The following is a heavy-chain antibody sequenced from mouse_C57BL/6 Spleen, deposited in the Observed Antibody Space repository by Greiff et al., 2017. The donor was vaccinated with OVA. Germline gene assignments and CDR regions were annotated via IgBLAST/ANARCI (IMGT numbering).Heavy chain of an antibody. J-gene: IGHJ3*01. D-gene: IGHD1-1*01. Sequence: VQGVESGAELARPGASVKLSCKASGYTFTSYGISWVKQRTGQGLEWIGEIYPRSGNTYYNEKFKGKATLTADKSSSTAYMELRSLTSEDSAVYFCARSLITTVVATPFAYWGQGTLVTVSA. CDR2: IYPRSGNT. CDR1: GYTFTSYG. V-gene: IGHV1-81*01. CDR3: ARSLITTVVATPFAY.